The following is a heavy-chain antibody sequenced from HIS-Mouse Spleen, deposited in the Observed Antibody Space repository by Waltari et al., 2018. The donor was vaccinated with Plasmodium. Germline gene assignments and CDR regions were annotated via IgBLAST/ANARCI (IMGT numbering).Heavy chain of an antibody. CDR2: IYSGGST. CDR1: GFTVSRTY. CDR3: ARAAIAWGSPYYFDY. V-gene: IGHV3-53*02. Sequence: EVQLVATGGGLIQPGGSLRPSCAASGFTVSRTYMSWVRQAPGRGLEWVSVIYSGGSTYYADSVKGRFTISRDNSKNTLYLQMNSLRAEDTAVYYCARAAIAWGSPYYFDYWGQGTLVTVSS. D-gene: IGHD7-27*01. J-gene: IGHJ4*02.